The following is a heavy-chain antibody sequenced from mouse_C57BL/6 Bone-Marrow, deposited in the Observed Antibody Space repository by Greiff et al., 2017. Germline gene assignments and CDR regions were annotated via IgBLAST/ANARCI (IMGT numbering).Heavy chain of an antibody. CDR1: GYTFTSYW. D-gene: IGHD2-2*01. CDR2: IDPSDSET. CDR3: AREVYCGYSWFAY. Sequence: VQLQQPGAELVRPGSSVKLSCKASGYTFTSYWMHWVKQRPIQGLEWIGNIDPSDSETHYNQKFKDKATLTVDKSSSTASMQLSSLTSADSAVYDCAREVYCGYSWFAYWGQGTLVTVSA. V-gene: IGHV1-52*01. J-gene: IGHJ3*01.